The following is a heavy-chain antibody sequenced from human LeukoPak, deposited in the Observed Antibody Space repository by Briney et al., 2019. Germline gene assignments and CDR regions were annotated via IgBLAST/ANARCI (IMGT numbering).Heavy chain of an antibody. Sequence: GGSLRLSCAASGFTFSSTAMSWVRQAPGKGLEWVSSISSSSSYIYYADSVKGRFTISRDNAKNSLYLQMNSLRAEDTAVYYRARDSGSYSSDYYYYYYMDVWGKGTTVTVSS. D-gene: IGHD1-26*01. CDR1: GFTFSSTA. CDR3: ARDSGSYSSDYYYYYYMDV. J-gene: IGHJ6*03. V-gene: IGHV3-21*01. CDR2: ISSSSSYI.